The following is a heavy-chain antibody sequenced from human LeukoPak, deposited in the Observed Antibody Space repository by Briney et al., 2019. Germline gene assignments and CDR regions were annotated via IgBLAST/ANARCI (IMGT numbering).Heavy chain of an antibody. V-gene: IGHV3-30*02. J-gene: IGHJ4*02. Sequence: PGGSLRLSCAASGFTFSSYGMHWVRQAPGKGLEWVAFIRYDGSNKYYAGSMKGRFTISRDNSKNTLYLQMNSLRAEDTAVYYCAKSTSGAQLSLDYWGQGTLVTVSS. D-gene: IGHD2-15*01. CDR1: GFTFSSYG. CDR3: AKSTSGAQLSLDY. CDR2: IRYDGSNK.